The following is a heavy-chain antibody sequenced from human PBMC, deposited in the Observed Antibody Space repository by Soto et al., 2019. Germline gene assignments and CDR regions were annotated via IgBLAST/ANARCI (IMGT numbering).Heavy chain of an antibody. V-gene: IGHV3-30*14. CDR1: GFLFITST. CDR2: ISSRGTDI. CDR3: ATLGRADYPPLAA. D-gene: IGHD4-17*01. Sequence: WGSLRPSCEASGFLFITSTLNFFRRSPGKCLEWVAEISSRGTDIYYADSVKGRFTISRDNSKNTLYLLLDRVKSDDTAVYFCATLGRADYPPLAAWGQGTLVTVSS. J-gene: IGHJ5*02.